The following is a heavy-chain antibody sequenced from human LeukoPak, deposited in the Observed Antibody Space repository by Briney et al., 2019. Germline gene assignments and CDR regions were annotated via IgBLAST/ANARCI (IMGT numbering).Heavy chain of an antibody. V-gene: IGHV3-7*01. D-gene: IGHD2-15*01. CDR2: IKEDGSEK. J-gene: IGHJ4*02. CDR3: ARDLGVCSGGTCYSVYDY. CDR1: GFIVSRYW. Sequence: PGRSLRLSCAASGFIVSRYWMSWVRQAPGKGLEWVADIKEDGSEKHCVDSVKGRFTISRDNAENSLYLQMNSLRAEDTAIYYCARDLGVCSGGTCYSVYDYWGQRTLVTVSS.